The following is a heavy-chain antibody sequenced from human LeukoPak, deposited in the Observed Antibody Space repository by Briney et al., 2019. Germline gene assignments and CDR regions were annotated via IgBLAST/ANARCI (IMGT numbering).Heavy chain of an antibody. Sequence: GGSLRLSCAASGFTFSSYSMNWVRQAPGKGLEWVSSISSSSYIYYADSVKGRFTISRDNAKNSLYLQMNSLRAEDTAVYYCARAHYDFNFDYWGQGTLVTVSS. CDR3: ARAHYDFNFDY. J-gene: IGHJ4*02. CDR1: GFTFSSYS. D-gene: IGHD3-3*01. CDR2: ISSSSYI. V-gene: IGHV3-21*01.